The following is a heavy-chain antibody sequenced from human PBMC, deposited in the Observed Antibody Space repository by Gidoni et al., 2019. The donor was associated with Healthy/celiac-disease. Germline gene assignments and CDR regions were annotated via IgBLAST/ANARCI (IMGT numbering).Heavy chain of an antibody. D-gene: IGHD4-17*01. V-gene: IGHV3-30*18. CDR2: ISYDGSNK. Sequence: QVQLVESGGGVVQPGRSLRLSCAASGFTFSSYGMHWVRQAPGKGLEWVAVISYDGSNKYYADSVKGRFTISRDNSKNTLYLQMNSLRAEDTAVYYCAKATRKLTTVYGGDYWGQGTLVTVSS. J-gene: IGHJ4*02. CDR3: AKATRKLTTVYGGDY. CDR1: GFTFSSYG.